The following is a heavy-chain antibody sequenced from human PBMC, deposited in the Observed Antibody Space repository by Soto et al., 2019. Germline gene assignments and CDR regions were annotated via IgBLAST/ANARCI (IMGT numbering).Heavy chain of an antibody. CDR1: GGSFSGYY. CDR3: ARGSIAAAGRGNWFEP. V-gene: IGHV4-34*01. CDR2: INHSGST. J-gene: IGHJ5*02. D-gene: IGHD6-13*01. Sequence: PSETLSLTCAFYGGSFSGYYWSWIRQPPGKGLEWIGEINHSGSTNYNPSLKSRVTISVDTSKNQFSLKLSSVTAADTAVYYCARGSIAAAGRGNWFEPWGQGTLVIVSS.